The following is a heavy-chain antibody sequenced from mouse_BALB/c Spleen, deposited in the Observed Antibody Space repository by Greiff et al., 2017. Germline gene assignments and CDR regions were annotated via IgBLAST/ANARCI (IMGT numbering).Heavy chain of an antibody. J-gene: IGHJ4*01. CDR2: IDPENGDT. CDR3: KGDDGGPYAMDY. Sequence: VQLKQSGAELVRSGASVKLSCTASGFNIKDYYMHWVKQRPEQGLEWIGWIDPENGDTEYAPKFQGKATMTADTSSNTAYLQLSSLTSEDTAVYYCKGDDGGPYAMDYWGQGTSVTVSS. V-gene: IGHV14-4*02. CDR1: GFNIKDYY. D-gene: IGHD2-12*01.